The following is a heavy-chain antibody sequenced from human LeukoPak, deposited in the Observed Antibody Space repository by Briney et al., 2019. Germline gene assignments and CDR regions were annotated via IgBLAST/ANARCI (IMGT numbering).Heavy chain of an antibody. CDR3: ARTSSTTVVTSH. J-gene: IGHJ4*02. CDR2: INPNSGDT. Sequence: ASLKVSCKASGYTFTGYYMHWVRQAPGQGLECMGWINPNSGDTYYVQKFQGRVTMTRDTSITTAYLELSSLRSDDTAMYYCARTSSTTVVTSHWGQGTLVTVSS. V-gene: IGHV1-2*02. CDR1: GYTFTGYY. D-gene: IGHD4-23*01.